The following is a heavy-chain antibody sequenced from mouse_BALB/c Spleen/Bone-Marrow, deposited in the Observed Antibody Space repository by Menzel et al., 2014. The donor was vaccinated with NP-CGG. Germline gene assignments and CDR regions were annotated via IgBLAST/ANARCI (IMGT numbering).Heavy chain of an antibody. CDR2: INPDSSTI. Sequence: EVQLVESGGGLVQPGGSLKLSCAASGFDFSSYWMSWVRQAPGKGLEWLGEINPDSSTINYTPSLKGKFIISRDNAKNSLYLEMGKVRSEGTALYYCARQGYYGRSDYWGQGTTLTVSS. V-gene: IGHV4-1*02. J-gene: IGHJ2*01. CDR1: GFDFSSYW. CDR3: ARQGYYGRSDY. D-gene: IGHD1-1*01.